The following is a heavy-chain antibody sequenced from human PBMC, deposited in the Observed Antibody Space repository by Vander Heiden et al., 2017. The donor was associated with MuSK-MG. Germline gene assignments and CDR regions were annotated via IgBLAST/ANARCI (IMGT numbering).Heavy chain of an antibody. Sequence: QGLEWMGIINPGRPDSTNYAQKFQGRVAMTADTATSTVYMELSSLKSDDTAVYYCSRGATVELLRLPLRPGCDSWGQSTLVKVSS. CDR2: INPGRPDST. V-gene: IGHV1-46*03. J-gene: IGHJ4*02. D-gene: IGHD1-7*01. CDR3: SRGATVELLRLPLRPGCDS.